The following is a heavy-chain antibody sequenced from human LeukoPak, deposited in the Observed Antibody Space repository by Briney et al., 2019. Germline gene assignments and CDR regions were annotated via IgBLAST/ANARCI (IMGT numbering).Heavy chain of an antibody. D-gene: IGHD3-22*01. CDR2: IKQDGSEK. CDR3: ARKVAVGYYCGEDDY. J-gene: IGHJ4*02. CDR1: GFTFSSYW. V-gene: IGHV3-7*01. Sequence: GGSLRLSCAASGFTFSSYWMSWVRQAPGKGLEWVANIKQDGSEKYYVDSVKGRFTISRDNAKNSLYLQMNSLRAEDTAVYYCARKVAVGYYCGEDDYWGQGTLVTVSS.